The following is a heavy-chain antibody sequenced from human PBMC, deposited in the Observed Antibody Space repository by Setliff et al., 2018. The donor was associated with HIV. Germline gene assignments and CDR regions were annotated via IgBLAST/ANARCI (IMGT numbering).Heavy chain of an antibody. Sequence: KPSETLSLTCAVYGGSFSGYHWSWIRQSPGKGLEWIGEIDHSGSTDDNPSLKSRVTISVDTSKNQFSLKLSSVNAADTAVYYCARGHPIVPTGLVSFYFDHWGQGTLVTVSS. CDR3: ARGHPIVPTGLVSFYFDH. D-gene: IGHD2-2*01. J-gene: IGHJ4*02. CDR2: IDHSGST. V-gene: IGHV4-34*01. CDR1: GGSFSGYH.